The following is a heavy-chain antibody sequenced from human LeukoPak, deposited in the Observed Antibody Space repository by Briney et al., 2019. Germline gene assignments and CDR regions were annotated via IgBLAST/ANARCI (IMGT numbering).Heavy chain of an antibody. D-gene: IGHD3-9*01. Sequence: GGSLRLSCAASGFTFSSYAMSWVRQAPGKGLEWVSAISGSGGSTYYADSVKGRFTISRDNSKNTLYLQMNSLRAEDTAVYYCEKGRRYNILTGYYVSEVGPWGQGILVTVSS. J-gene: IGHJ5*02. V-gene: IGHV3-23*01. CDR1: GFTFSSYA. CDR3: EKGRRYNILTGYYVSEVGP. CDR2: ISGSGGST.